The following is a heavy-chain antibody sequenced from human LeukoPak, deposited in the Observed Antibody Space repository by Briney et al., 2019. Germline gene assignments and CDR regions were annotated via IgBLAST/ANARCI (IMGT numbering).Heavy chain of an antibody. J-gene: IGHJ4*02. CDR2: ISAYNGNT. CDR1: GYTFTSYG. CDR3: ARAMGSSWYKGPFDY. D-gene: IGHD6-13*01. V-gene: IGHV1-18*01. Sequence: ASVNVSCKASGYTFTSYGISWVRQAAGQGLERMGWISAYNGNTNYAQKLQGRVTMTTDTSTSTAYMELRSLRSDDTAVYYCARAMGSSWYKGPFDYWGQGTLVTVSS.